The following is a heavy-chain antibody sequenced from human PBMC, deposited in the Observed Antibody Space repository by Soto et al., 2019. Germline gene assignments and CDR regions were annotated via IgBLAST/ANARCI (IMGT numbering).Heavy chain of an antibody. V-gene: IGHV2-5*01. D-gene: IGHD4-17*01. Sequence: QITLKESGPSPVKPTQTLTVTCTFSGFSLSNSGVGVAWIRQPPGKALEWLALIYGNNDKRYSPSLKTRLTITKDTSKNQVVLTMTNMDPVDTATYYCAHCTLHGYGDCVPGTSHGFGSWVQGTLVTVSS. J-gene: IGHJ4*02. CDR3: AHCTLHGYGDCVPGTSHGFGS. CDR2: IYGNNDK. CDR1: GFSLSNSGVG.